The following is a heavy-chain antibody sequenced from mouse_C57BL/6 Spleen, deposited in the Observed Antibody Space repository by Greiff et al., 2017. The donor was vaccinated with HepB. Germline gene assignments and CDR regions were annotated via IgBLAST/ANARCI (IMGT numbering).Heavy chain of an antibody. J-gene: IGHJ4*01. CDR3: ARDDYDEGDY. V-gene: IGHV5-4*01. CDR2: ISDGGSYT. D-gene: IGHD2-4*01. Sequence: EVQRVESGGGLVKPGGSLKLSCAASGFTFSSYAMSWVRQTPEKRLEWVATISDGGSYTYYPDNVKGRFTISRDNAKNNLYLQMSHLKSEDTAMYYCARDDYDEGDYWGQGTSVTVSS. CDR1: GFTFSSYA.